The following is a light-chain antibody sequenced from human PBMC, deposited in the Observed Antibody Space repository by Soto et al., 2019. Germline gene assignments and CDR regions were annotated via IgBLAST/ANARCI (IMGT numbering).Light chain of an antibody. V-gene: IGKV1-12*01. Sequence: DIQMTQSPSSVSASVGDRVTITCRASQDISSWVAWYQQKPGKAPKLLISFASSLQSGVPSRFNGSGSGTDFTLTISNLQPEDLATYYCQQANSFPLTFGGGTKVDIK. CDR1: QDISSW. CDR2: FAS. CDR3: QQANSFPLT. J-gene: IGKJ4*01.